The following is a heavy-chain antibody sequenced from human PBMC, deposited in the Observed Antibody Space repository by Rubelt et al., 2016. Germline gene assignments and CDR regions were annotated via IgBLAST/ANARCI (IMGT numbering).Heavy chain of an antibody. Sequence: EVQLVESGGGLVQPGRSLRLSCAASGFSFDDYGMHWVRQAPGKGLEWVSGINWSSKRLGYADSVKGRFTISRDNAKSSLYLQMNSLRAEDTAVYYCARVACSSTCLVDYWGQGTLVTVSS. J-gene: IGHJ4*02. CDR1: GFSFDDYG. D-gene: IGHD2-2*01. V-gene: IGHV3-9*01. CDR2: INWSSKRL. CDR3: ARVACSSTCLVDY.